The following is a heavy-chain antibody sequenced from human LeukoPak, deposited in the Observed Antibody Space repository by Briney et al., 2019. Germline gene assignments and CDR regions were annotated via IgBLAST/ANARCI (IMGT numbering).Heavy chain of an antibody. V-gene: IGHV1-2*02. J-gene: IGHJ6*02. Sequence: ASVKVSCKASGYTFTGYYMHWVRQAPGQGLEWMGWINPNSGGTNYAQKFQGRVTMTRDTSISTAYMELSRLRSDDTAVYYCACSSGSYYYYGMDVWGQGTTVTVSS. CDR2: INPNSGGT. CDR1: GYTFTGYY. CDR3: ACSSGSYYYYGMDV. D-gene: IGHD1-26*01.